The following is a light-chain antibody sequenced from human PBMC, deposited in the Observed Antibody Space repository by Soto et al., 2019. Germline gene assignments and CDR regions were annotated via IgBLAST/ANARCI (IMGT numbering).Light chain of an antibody. V-gene: IGKV1-5*01. Sequence: QMKISPATLSATVEDRVTITSRASQSISSWLAWYQQKPGKAPKLLIYDASSLESGVPSRFSGSGSGTDFTLTISSLQPEDFVTYYCQQSYSTPIAFGQGTRLEIK. CDR1: QSISSW. J-gene: IGKJ5*01. CDR2: DAS. CDR3: QQSYSTPIA.